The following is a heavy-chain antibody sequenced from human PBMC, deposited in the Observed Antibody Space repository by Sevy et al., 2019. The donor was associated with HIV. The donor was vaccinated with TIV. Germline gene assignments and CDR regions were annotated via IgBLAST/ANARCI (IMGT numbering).Heavy chain of an antibody. CDR2: ISHDGRNR. CDR3: AKDQESLRFLAWLLNLDY. J-gene: IGHJ4*02. D-gene: IGHD3-3*01. Sequence: GGSLRLSCTASGFSFSTSGMHWVRQAPGKGLEWLAVISHDGRNRYYADSVKGRLTISRDNSRNTLFLQMNSLRAEDTAAYYCAKDQESLRFLAWLLNLDYWGQGTLVTVSS. CDR1: GFSFSTSG. V-gene: IGHV3-30*18.